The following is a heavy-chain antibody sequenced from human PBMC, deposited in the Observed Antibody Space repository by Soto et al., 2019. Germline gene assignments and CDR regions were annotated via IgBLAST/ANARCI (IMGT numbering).Heavy chain of an antibody. CDR2: IYYSGST. CDR1: GGSISSYY. Sequence: SETLSLSCTVSGGSISSYYWSWIRQPPGKGLEWIGYIYYSGSTNYNPSLKSRVTISVDTSKNQFSLKLSSVTAADTAVYYCGGVITMVRDNWFDPWGQGTLVTVSS. CDR3: GGVITMVRDNWFDP. D-gene: IGHD3-10*01. J-gene: IGHJ5*02. V-gene: IGHV4-59*01.